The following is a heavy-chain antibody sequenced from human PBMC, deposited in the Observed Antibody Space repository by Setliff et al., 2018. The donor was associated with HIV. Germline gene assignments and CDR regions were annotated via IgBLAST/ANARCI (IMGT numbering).Heavy chain of an antibody. D-gene: IGHD3-3*01. CDR1: GDSISSHY. V-gene: IGHV4-59*11. CDR2: IYYSGST. CDR3: TRGPEGVAGGDY. J-gene: IGHJ4*02. Sequence: SETLSLTCTVSGDSISSHYWNWIRQPPGKALEWIGYIYYSGSTNYNPSFKSRVTISVDRSKRRFSLNLSSVTAADTAIYYCTRGPEGVAGGDYWGQGILVTVSS.